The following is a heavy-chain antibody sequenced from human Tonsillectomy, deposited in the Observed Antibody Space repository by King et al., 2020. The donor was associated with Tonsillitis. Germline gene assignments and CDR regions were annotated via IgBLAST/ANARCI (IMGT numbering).Heavy chain of an antibody. J-gene: IGHJ1*01. V-gene: IGHV3-74*01. D-gene: IGHD3-10*01. Sequence: VQLVESGGGLVQPGGSLRLSCAASGFTFSSYWMHWVRQAPGKGLVWVSRINSDGSRTSYADSVKGRFTISRDNAKNTLYLQMNSLRAEDTAVYYCARGITVWLYGPEYFQHWGQGTLVTVSS. CDR3: ARGITVWLYGPEYFQH. CDR1: GFTFSSYW. CDR2: INSDGSRT.